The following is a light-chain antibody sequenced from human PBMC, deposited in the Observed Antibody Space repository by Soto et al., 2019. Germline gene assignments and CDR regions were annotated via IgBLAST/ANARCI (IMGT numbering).Light chain of an antibody. Sequence: QSVLTQPPSASGTPGQRVTISCSGSSSNIGINTVTWYQQLPGAAPKLLIYTNNQRPSGVPDRFSASKSGTSASLAIGGLQSEDEADYYCAAWDDSLDGDVFGSGTKLTVL. V-gene: IGLV1-44*01. CDR1: SSNIGINT. J-gene: IGLJ1*01. CDR2: TNN. CDR3: AAWDDSLDGDV.